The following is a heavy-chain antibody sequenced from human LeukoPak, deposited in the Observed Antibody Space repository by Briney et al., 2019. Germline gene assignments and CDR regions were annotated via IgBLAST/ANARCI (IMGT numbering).Heavy chain of an antibody. CDR2: ISGDSNTI. D-gene: IGHD3-10*01. CDR1: VFTFSNYA. Sequence: GGSLRLSCAVSVFTFSNYAMNWVRQAPGKGLEWISYISGDSNTIHYADSVKGRFTISRDNAKNSLFLQMNSLRAEDTAVYYCARESVRGVINYGMDVWGQGTTVTVSS. CDR3: ARESVRGVINYGMDV. J-gene: IGHJ6*02. V-gene: IGHV3-48*04.